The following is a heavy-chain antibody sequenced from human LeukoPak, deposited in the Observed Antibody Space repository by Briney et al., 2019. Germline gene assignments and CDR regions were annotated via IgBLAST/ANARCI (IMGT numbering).Heavy chain of an antibody. CDR1: AFTFSSYA. D-gene: IGHD3-3*01. CDR2: ISYDGSNK. CDR3: ATLEEDY. V-gene: IGHV3-30*03. Sequence: PGGSLRLSCAASAFTFSSYAMHWVRQAPGKGVEWVAVISYDGSNKCYADSVKGRFTMSRDNSKNTLYLQMNSLRAEDTAVYYCATLEEDYWGQGTLVTVSS. J-gene: IGHJ4*02.